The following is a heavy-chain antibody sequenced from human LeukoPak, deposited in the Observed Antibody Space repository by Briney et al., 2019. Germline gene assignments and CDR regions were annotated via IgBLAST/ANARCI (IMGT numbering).Heavy chain of an antibody. CDR3: ATDPTTAGTTRFDY. CDR1: GYTFTGLGLY. J-gene: IGHJ4*02. V-gene: IGHV1-2*02. D-gene: IGHD1-1*01. CDR2: INPRSGGT. Sequence: ASVKVSCXTSGYTFTGLGLYIHWVRQAPGQGLEWMGWINPRSGGTNYAQKFQGRVTMTRDTSISTAYMELSRLTSDDTAVYYCATDPTTAGTTRFDYWGQGTLVTVSS.